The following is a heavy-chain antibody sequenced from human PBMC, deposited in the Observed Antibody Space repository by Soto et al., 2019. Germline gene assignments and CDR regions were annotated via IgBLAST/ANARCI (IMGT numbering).Heavy chain of an antibody. CDR1: GGTFSSSA. CDR3: ARGTHQLAPTYFDS. CDR2: IIPIFGSP. V-gene: IGHV1-69*13. J-gene: IGHJ4*02. Sequence: ASVKVSCKTSGGTFSSSAFSWVRQAPGQGLDWMGGIIPIFGSPRYAQKFQGGVTITADDSTSAAYMELSSLRSEDTAVYYCARGTHQLAPTYFDSWGQGTLVTVS. D-gene: IGHD1-1*01.